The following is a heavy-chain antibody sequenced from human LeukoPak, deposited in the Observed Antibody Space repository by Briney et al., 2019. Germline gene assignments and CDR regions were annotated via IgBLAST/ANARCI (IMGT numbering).Heavy chain of an antibody. CDR3: ARGDKSSGWYFFDY. D-gene: IGHD6-19*01. CDR1: GFTFSSYT. V-gene: IGHV3-21*01. CDR2: ISSSSSYI. Sequence: GGSLRLSCAASGFTFSSYTMNWVRQAPGKGLEWVSSISSSSSYIYYSDSVKGRFTISRDNAKNSLYLQTNSLTAEDTAVYYCARGDKSSGWYFFDYWGQGALVTVSS. J-gene: IGHJ4*02.